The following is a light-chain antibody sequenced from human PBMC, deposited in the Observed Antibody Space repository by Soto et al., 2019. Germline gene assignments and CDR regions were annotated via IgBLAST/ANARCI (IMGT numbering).Light chain of an antibody. V-gene: IGKV1-5*03. Sequence: DIQMTQSPSTLSASVGDRVTITCRASQTIDSWLAWYQQRPGKPPNLLIYKASNLESGVPSRFSGSGSGTEFALTISSLQPDDFATYYCQQYSTYPLTFGGGTKVDIK. CDR2: KAS. J-gene: IGKJ4*01. CDR1: QTIDSW. CDR3: QQYSTYPLT.